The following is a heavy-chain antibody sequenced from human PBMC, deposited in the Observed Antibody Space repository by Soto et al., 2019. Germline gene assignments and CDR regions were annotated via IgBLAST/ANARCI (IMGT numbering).Heavy chain of an antibody. V-gene: IGHV1-18*01. J-gene: IGHJ3*02. CDR3: AREGALYGSADAFDI. CDR1: GYTFTIYG. CDR2: ISAYNGNT. D-gene: IGHD3-10*01. Sequence: ASVKVSCKGSGYTFTIYGISWVRQAPGQGLEWMGWISAYNGNTNYAQKLQGRVTMTTDTSTSTAYMELRSLRSDDTAVYYCAREGALYGSADAFDIWGQGTMVT.